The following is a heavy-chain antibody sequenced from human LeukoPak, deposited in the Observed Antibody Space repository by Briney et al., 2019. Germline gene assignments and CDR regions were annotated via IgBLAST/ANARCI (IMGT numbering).Heavy chain of an antibody. CDR3: AKDHDWNLDY. CDR2: IRYDGSNK. D-gene: IGHD1-1*01. Sequence: GGSLRLSCAASGFTFSSYGMHWVRQAPGKGLEWVAFIRYDGSNKYYADSVKGRFTISRDNSKNTLYLQMNSLRTEDTAVYYCAKDHDWNLDYWGQGTLVTVSS. CDR1: GFTFSSYG. V-gene: IGHV3-30*02. J-gene: IGHJ4*02.